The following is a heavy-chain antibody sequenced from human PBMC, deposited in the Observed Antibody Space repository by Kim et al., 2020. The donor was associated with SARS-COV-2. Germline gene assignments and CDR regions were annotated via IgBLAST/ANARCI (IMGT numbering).Heavy chain of an antibody. Sequence: GGSLRLSCAASGFTFSSYAMHWVRQAPGKGLEWVAVISYDGSNKYYADSVKGRFTISRDNSKNTLYLQMNSLRAEDTAVYYCARSLKTMGRWGQGTLVTVSS. D-gene: IGHD3-10*01. CDR2: ISYDGSNK. CDR1: GFTFSSYA. V-gene: IGHV3-30-3*01. J-gene: IGHJ4*02. CDR3: ARSLKTMGR.